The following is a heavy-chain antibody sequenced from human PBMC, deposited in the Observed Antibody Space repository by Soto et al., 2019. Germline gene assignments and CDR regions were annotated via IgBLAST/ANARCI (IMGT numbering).Heavy chain of an antibody. D-gene: IGHD2-8*01. J-gene: IGHJ1*01. CDR1: GFTFSSYG. Sequence: PGGSLRLSCAASGFTFSSYGMHWVRQAPGKGLEWVAVISYDGSNKYYADSVKGRFTISRDNSKNTLYLQMNSLRAEDTAVYYCAKGPNPYCTNGVCPQYFQHWGQGTLVTVSS. V-gene: IGHV3-30*18. CDR2: ISYDGSNK. CDR3: AKGPNPYCTNGVCPQYFQH.